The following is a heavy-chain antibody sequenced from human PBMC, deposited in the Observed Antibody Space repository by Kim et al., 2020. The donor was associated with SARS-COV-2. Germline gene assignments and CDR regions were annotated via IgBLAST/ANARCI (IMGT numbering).Heavy chain of an antibody. D-gene: IGHD3-10*01. V-gene: IGHV3-13*01. J-gene: IGHJ6*02. CDR3: ARVRGTMVRGVIVRNYYGMDV. CDR2: IGTAGDT. CDR1: GFTFSSYD. Sequence: GGSLRLSCAASGFTFSSYDMHWVRQATGKGLEWVSAIGTAGDTYYPGSVKGRFTISRENAKNSLYLQMNSLRAGDTAVYYCARVRGTMVRGVIVRNYYGMDVWGPGTTGTVSS.